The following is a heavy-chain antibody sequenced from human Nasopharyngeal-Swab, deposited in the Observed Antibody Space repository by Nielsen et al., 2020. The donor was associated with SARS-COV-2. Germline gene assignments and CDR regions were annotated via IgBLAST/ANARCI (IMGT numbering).Heavy chain of an antibody. Sequence: SETLSLTCTVSGGSISSYYWSWIRQPPGKGLEWIVYIYYSGTSNYNPSLKSRVAISVDTSKNQFSLKLSSVTAADTAVYYCARHAGVVITPGQNWFDPWGQGTLVTVSS. CDR1: GGSISSYY. V-gene: IGHV4-59*08. CDR3: ARHAGVVITPGQNWFDP. D-gene: IGHD3-3*01. CDR2: IYYSGTS. J-gene: IGHJ5*02.